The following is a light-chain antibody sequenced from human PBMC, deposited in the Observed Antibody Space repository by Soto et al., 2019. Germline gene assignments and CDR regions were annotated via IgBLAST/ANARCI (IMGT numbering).Light chain of an antibody. CDR1: SGDIGSYNR. CDR3: QSYDNTLGGLGWV. Sequence: QSALTQPASVSGSPGQSITISCTGTSGDIGSYNRVSWYQQHPGKAPKLIIYEVTDRPSGVSNRFSGSKSGNTASLTISGLQAEDEAEYYCQSYDNTLGGLGWVFGGGTKLTVL. CDR2: EVT. J-gene: IGLJ3*02. V-gene: IGLV2-14*01.